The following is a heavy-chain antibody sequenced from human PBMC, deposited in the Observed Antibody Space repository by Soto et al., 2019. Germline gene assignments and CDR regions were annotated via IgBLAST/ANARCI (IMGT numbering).Heavy chain of an antibody. D-gene: IGHD2-15*01. V-gene: IGHV1-46*01. CDR3: ARVNCSGGRYYSIEH. J-gene: IGHJ1*01. CDR2: INPSGGSS. CDR1: GYTFTSYY. Sequence: ASVKVSCKASGYTFTSYYMHWVRQAPGQGLEWMGIINPSGGSSNYAQKFQGRVTMTRDTSTSTVYMELSSLRSEDTAVYYCARVNCSGGRYYSIEHWGTETLITVS.